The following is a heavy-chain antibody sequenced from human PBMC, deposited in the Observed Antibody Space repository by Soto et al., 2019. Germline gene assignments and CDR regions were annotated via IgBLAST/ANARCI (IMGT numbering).Heavy chain of an antibody. V-gene: IGHV1-2*04. CDR2: INPNSGGT. J-gene: IGHJ6*02. CDR1: GYTFTGYY. D-gene: IGHD4-17*01. Sequence: GASVKASCKASGYTFTGYYIHWVRQAPGQGLEWMGWINPNSGGTNYAQKFQGWVTMTRDTSISTAYMELSRLRSDDTAVYYCARAPPPTVTTFSVFSSTVGRGNYGMDVWGQATTVTVSS. CDR3: ARAPPPTVTTFSVFSSTVGRGNYGMDV.